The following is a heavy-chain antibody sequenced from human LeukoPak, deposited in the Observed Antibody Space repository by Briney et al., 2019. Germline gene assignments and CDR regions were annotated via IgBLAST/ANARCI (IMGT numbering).Heavy chain of an antibody. CDR1: GFTFSSYW. D-gene: IGHD5-12*01. V-gene: IGHV3-7*04. CDR3: ARGYSAYATCFDY. CDR2: IKQDGSEK. J-gene: IGHJ4*02. Sequence: GGSLRLSCAASGFTFSSYWMSWVRQPPGKGLEWVANIKQDGSEKYYVDSVKGRFTISRDNAKNSLYLQMNSLRVKDTAVYYCARGYSAYATCFDYWGQGTLVTVSS.